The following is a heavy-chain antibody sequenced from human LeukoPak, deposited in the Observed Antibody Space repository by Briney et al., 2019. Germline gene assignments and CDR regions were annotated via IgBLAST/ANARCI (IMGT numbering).Heavy chain of an antibody. V-gene: IGHV1-18*01. D-gene: IGHD3-22*01. J-gene: IGHJ3*02. CDR2: ISTYNGNT. Sequence: ASVKVPCKASGYTFTSYGISWVRQAPGQGLEWMGWISTYNGNTYYAQKLQGRVTMTTDTSTSTTYMELRSLRSDDTAVYYCARDYYDSSGYYYDAFDIWGQGTMVTVSS. CDR3: ARDYYDSSGYYYDAFDI. CDR1: GYTFTSYG.